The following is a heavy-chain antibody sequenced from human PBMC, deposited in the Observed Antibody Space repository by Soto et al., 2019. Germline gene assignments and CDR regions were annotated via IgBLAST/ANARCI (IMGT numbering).Heavy chain of an antibody. CDR1: GGSISSYY. Sequence: SETLSLTCTVSGGSISSYYWSWIRQPPGKGLEWIGYIYYSGSTNYNPSLKSRITISVDTSKNQFSLKLSSVTTADTSVYYCARGDYYDSSGYEPFDPWGQGTLVTSPQ. D-gene: IGHD3-22*01. V-gene: IGHV4-59*08. J-gene: IGHJ5*02. CDR2: IYYSGST. CDR3: ARGDYYDSSGYEPFDP.